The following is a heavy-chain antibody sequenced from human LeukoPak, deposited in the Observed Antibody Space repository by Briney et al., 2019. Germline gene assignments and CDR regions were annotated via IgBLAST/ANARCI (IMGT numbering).Heavy chain of an antibody. V-gene: IGHV4-31*03. D-gene: IGHD4-17*01. CDR2: IHSSGST. Sequence: SETLSLTCTVSSGSISSGTYYWSWIRQHPGKGLEWIGYIHSSGSTYYNPSLKSRVTISEDTSKNTFSLKLSSVTAADTAVYYCARAFSGDYAWLDYWGQGTPVTVSS. CDR3: ARAFSGDYAWLDY. J-gene: IGHJ4*02. CDR1: SGSISSGTYY.